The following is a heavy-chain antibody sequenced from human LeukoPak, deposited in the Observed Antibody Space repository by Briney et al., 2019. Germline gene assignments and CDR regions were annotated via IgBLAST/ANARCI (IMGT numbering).Heavy chain of an antibody. CDR3: AREYYYDSSGCDY. CDR1: GYTFTGYY. V-gene: IGHV1-2*02. CDR2: INPNSGGT. Sequence: ASVKVSCKASGYTFTGYYMHWVRQAPGQGLEWMGWINPNSGGTNYAQKFQGRVTMTRDTSISTAYMELSRLRSDDTAAYYCAREYYYDSSGCDYWGQGTLVTVSS. J-gene: IGHJ4*02. D-gene: IGHD3-22*01.